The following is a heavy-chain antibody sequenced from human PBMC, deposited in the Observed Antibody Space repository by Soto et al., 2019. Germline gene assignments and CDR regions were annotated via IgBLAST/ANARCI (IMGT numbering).Heavy chain of an antibody. CDR2: IIPIFGTE. Sequence: SENVPCKASGCTLSRYALSVVRQAPGQGLEWMGGIIPIFGTENYAQKFQGRVTITADESTRTAYMELSSLRSEDTAVYYCARDSYGGERGRFDDWGQGTLVSASS. CDR1: GCTLSRYA. J-gene: IGHJ4*02. D-gene: IGHD2-21*01. CDR3: ARDSYGGERGRFDD. V-gene: IGHV1-69*13.